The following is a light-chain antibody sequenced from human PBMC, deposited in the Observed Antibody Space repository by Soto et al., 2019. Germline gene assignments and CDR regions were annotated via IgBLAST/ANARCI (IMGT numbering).Light chain of an antibody. Sequence: EIVMTQSPATLSVSPGERATLSCRASQSVSSNLAWYQQKPGQAPRLLIYGASTRATGIPARFSGSGSGTEFTLTIRSLQSADFAVYYCQQYNNWPPTFGQGTTVEIK. J-gene: IGKJ1*01. CDR2: GAS. CDR3: QQYNNWPPT. CDR1: QSVSSN. V-gene: IGKV3-15*01.